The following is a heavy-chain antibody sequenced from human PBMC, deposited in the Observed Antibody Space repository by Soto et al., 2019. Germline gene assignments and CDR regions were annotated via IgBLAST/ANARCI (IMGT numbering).Heavy chain of an antibody. CDR2: MSHSGGS. Sequence: QVQLQQWGAGLLKPSETLSLTCAVYGGSVSVPNHYWSWIRQPPGKGLEWIGEMSHSGGSHFNPSLKSRGTISVDTSTNQFSLKMSSVTAADTALYYCARVQRGTATTVVDAFDIWGPGTMVIVSS. J-gene: IGHJ3*02. D-gene: IGHD1-1*01. V-gene: IGHV4-34*01. CDR1: GGSVSVPNHY. CDR3: ARVQRGTATTVVDAFDI.